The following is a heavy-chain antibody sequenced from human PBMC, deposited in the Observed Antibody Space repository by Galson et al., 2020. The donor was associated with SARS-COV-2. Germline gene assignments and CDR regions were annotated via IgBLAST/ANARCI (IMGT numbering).Heavy chain of an antibody. CDR2: MYYSGGT. CDR1: GGSVSSYY. D-gene: IGHD2-2*01. J-gene: IGHJ6*03. Sequence: SETLSLTCTVSGGSVSSYYWTWIRQSPGKGLEWIGHMYYSGGTNYNPSLKSRVTTSVDTSKNQFSLKLSSVTAADTAVYFCARGVPSYPFYDMCVLGKGTSVIGS. CDR3: ARGVPSYPFYDMCV. V-gene: IGHV4-59*02.